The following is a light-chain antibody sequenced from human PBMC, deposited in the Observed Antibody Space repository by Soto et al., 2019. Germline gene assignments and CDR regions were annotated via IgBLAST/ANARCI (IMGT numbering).Light chain of an antibody. V-gene: IGLV2-14*03. J-gene: IGLJ1*01. CDR1: SSDVGGYNY. CDR2: YVS. CDR3: SSYTTSNTRQIV. Sequence: QSVLTQPASVSGSPGQSITISCTGTSSDVGGYNYVSWYQHHPGKAPKLLIYYVSNRPSGVSNRFSGSKSDNTPSLTFSGLQPEDEADYYCSSYTTSNTRQIVFGTGTKVTVL.